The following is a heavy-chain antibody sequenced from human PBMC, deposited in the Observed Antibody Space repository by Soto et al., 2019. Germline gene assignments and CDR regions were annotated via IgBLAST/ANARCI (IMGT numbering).Heavy chain of an antibody. J-gene: IGHJ5*02. V-gene: IGHV4-59*01. Sequence: SETLSLTCTVSGGSISNYYWTWIRQPPGKGLEWIGYIYYSGSTNYNPSLKSRVTISVDTSKNQFSLKLSSVTAADTAVYYCAREYCSSTSCYGFDPWGQGTLVTVSS. CDR1: GGSISNYY. CDR3: AREYCSSTSCYGFDP. D-gene: IGHD2-2*01. CDR2: IYYSGST.